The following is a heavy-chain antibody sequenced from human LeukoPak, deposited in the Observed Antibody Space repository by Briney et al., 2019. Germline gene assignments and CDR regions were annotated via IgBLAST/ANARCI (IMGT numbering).Heavy chain of an antibody. CDR3: ARERAGRQSWVEFDL. Sequence: GGSLRLSCAASGFTFSTYWMSWVRQAPGKGLEWVARIKPEGSEKYYVDSVKGRFTISRDNGKNSLFLQMNSLRAEDSAIYYCARERAGRQSWVEFDLWGQGTLVTVSS. J-gene: IGHJ5*02. CDR1: GFTFSTYW. V-gene: IGHV3-7*01. D-gene: IGHD3-10*01. CDR2: IKPEGSEK.